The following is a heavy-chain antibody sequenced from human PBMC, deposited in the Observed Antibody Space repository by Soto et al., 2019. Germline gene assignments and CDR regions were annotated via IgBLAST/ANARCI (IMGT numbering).Heavy chain of an antibody. CDR3: MTPTRDRPFDY. Sequence: EVQLVESGGDLVQPWGSLRLSCEASGFSFSSYWMTWVRQAPGKRLEYVAIIRQDGSEKKYVASGMGRFTISRDNAKTSSYLQMHSLRDEDTAVYYCMTPTRDRPFDYWGQGTLVTVSS. V-gene: IGHV3-7*03. CDR2: IRQDGSEK. J-gene: IGHJ4*02. CDR1: GFSFSSYW.